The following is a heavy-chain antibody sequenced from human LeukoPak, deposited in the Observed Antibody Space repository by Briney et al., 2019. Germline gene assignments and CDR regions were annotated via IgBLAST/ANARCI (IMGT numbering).Heavy chain of an antibody. V-gene: IGHV4-59*01. Sequence: PSETLSLTCAVSGGSISSYYWSWVRRPPGKGLECIRYIYSSGSTNYHPSLNGRATISVDTAKNQSSLQLSSAPAAATAVYYCARGGYDCPFDPRGQGTLGTASS. J-gene: IGHJ5*02. D-gene: IGHD3-16*01. CDR1: GGSISSYY. CDR2: IYSSGST. CDR3: ARGGYDCPFDP.